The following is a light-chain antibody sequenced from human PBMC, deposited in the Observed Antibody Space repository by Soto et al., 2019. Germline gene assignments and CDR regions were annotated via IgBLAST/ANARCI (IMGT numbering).Light chain of an antibody. V-gene: IGKV1-39*01. CDR1: QTISSY. CDR3: QQSYSTPRT. CDR2: AAS. Sequence: DIQMTQSPSSLSASVGDRVTISCRASQTISSYLNWYQQKPGKAPKLLIYAASRLQSGVPSRFSGSGSGTDFTLTISSLQPEDFATYYCQQSYSTPRTFGQGTNVDIK. J-gene: IGKJ1*01.